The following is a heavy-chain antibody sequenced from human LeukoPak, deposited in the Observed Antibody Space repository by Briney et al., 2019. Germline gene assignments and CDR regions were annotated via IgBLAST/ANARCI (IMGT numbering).Heavy chain of an antibody. CDR2: ISSSSSYI. V-gene: IGHV3-21*01. J-gene: IGHJ4*02. CDR1: GFTFNNYS. Sequence: GGSLRLSCAGSGFTFNNYSMNWVRQAPGKGLDWVSSISSSSSYIYYADSVKGRFTISRDNAKNSLSLQMNSLRAEDTAVYYCARGVFDYYDSSGYFDYWDQGTLVSVSS. CDR3: ARGVFDYYDSSGYFDY. D-gene: IGHD3-22*01.